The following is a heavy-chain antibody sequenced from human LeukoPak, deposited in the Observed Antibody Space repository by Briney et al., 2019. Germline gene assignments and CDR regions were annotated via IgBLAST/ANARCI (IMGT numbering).Heavy chain of an antibody. CDR2: IKSKTDGGTT. D-gene: IGHD4-23*01. J-gene: IGHJ4*02. CDR1: GFTFSDAW. V-gene: IGHV3-15*01. Sequence: GGSLRLSCAASGFTFSDAWMNWVRQAPGKGLEWIGRIKSKTDGGTTDYAAPVKGRFTISRDDSKNTLYLQMNSLKTEDTAVYYCTTDLQRVYGGNSYDDYWGQGTLVTVSS. CDR3: TTDLQRVYGGNSYDDY.